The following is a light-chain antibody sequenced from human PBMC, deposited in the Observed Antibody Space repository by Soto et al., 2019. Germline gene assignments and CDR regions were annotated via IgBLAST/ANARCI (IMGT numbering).Light chain of an antibody. CDR3: QHRSNWPLT. CDR2: GAS. Sequence: EIVLTQSPATLSLSPGERATLSCRASQSVSSYLAWYQQKPGQAPRLLIYGASIRATGIPARFSGSGSGTDFPLTISSLEPEDFAVYYCQHRSNWPLTFGGGTKVEIK. V-gene: IGKV3-11*01. J-gene: IGKJ4*01. CDR1: QSVSSY.